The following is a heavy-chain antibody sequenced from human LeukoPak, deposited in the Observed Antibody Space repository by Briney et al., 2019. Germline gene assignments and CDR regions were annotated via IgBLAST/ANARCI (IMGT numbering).Heavy chain of an antibody. CDR3: AKDGLVVVTAMDV. D-gene: IGHD2-21*02. Sequence: GGSLRLSCAASGFTVCGNYMSWVRQAPGKGLEWLSVIHRGGNTYYADSVKGRFTISRDSSKNTLYLQMNSLRAEDTAVYYCAKDGLVVVTAMDVWGKGTTVTVSS. CDR2: IHRGGNT. CDR1: GFTVCGNY. V-gene: IGHV3-66*01. J-gene: IGHJ6*03.